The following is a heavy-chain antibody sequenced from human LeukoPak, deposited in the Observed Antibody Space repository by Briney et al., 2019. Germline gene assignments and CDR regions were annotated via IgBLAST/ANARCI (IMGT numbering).Heavy chain of an antibody. CDR2: INPNSGCT. J-gene: IGHJ4*02. D-gene: IGHD1-26*01. CDR3: ARDQWELRGFDY. CDR1: GYTFTGYY. V-gene: IGHV1-2*02. Sequence: ASVKVSCKASGYTFTGYYMHWVRQAPGQGLEWMGWINPNSGCTNYAQKFQGRVTMTRDTSISTAYMELSRLRSDDTAVYYCARDQWELRGFDYWGQGTLVTVSS.